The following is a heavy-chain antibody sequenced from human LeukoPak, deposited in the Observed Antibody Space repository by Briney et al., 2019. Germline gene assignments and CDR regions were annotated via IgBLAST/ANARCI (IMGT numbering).Heavy chain of an antibody. CDR2: ISPPSTYI. Sequence: PGGSLRLSCAASGFTFSSYSMNWVRQAPGKGLEWVSSISPPSTYIYYADSVKGRFTISRDNSKNTLYLQMNSLRVEDTALYYCAKDEVAVAGIFDYWGQGTLVIVSS. CDR3: AKDEVAVAGIFDY. V-gene: IGHV3-21*04. J-gene: IGHJ4*02. CDR1: GFTFSSYS. D-gene: IGHD6-19*01.